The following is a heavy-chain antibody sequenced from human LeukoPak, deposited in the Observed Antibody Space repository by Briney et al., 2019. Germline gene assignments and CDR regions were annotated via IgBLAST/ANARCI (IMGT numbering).Heavy chain of an antibody. J-gene: IGHJ4*02. V-gene: IGHV3-7*01. CDR3: ARDISSGR. Sequence: GGSLRLSCATSGFTFSSNWMSWVRHVPGRGLDWVAIINQDGSEKYYVDSVKGRFTISRDNAKNSLYLQMNSLRAEDTAVYYCARDISSGRWGQGTLVTVSS. CDR1: GFTFSSNW. CDR2: INQDGSEK. D-gene: IGHD3-3*02.